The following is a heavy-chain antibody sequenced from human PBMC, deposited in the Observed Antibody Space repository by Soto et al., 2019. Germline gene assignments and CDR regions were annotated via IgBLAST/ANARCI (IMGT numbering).Heavy chain of an antibody. Sequence: QVQLVQSGAEVKKPGSSVKVSCKAPGDTFSSNSITWVRQAPGQGLEWMGRIIPILGITHYAQKFQGRVTMTADISTSTAYMELSSLRSEDTAIFYCARDYVPQWGQGTLVTVSS. CDR2: IIPILGIT. J-gene: IGHJ4*02. V-gene: IGHV1-69*02. CDR1: GDTFSSNS. D-gene: IGHD3-10*02. CDR3: ARDYVPQ.